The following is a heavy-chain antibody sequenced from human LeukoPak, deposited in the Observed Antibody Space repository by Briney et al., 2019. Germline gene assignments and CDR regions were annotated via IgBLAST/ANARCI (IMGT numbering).Heavy chain of an antibody. CDR3: ARAFAKTGKYYFGY. Sequence: SVKVSCKASGGTFSSYAISWVRQAPGQGLEWMGRIIPIFGIANYAQKFQGRVTITADKSTSTAYMELSSLRSEDTAVYYCARAFAKTGKYYFGYWGQGTLVTVSS. D-gene: IGHD1-14*01. CDR2: IIPIFGIA. V-gene: IGHV1-69*04. CDR1: GGTFSSYA. J-gene: IGHJ4*02.